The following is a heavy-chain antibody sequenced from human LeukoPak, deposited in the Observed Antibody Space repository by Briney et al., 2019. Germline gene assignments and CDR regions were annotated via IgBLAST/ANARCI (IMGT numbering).Heavy chain of an antibody. J-gene: IGHJ5*02. V-gene: IGHV3-23*01. CDR3: AKAFQRDSSSWYGNWFDP. CDR1: GFTFSSYS. CDR2: ISGSGGST. D-gene: IGHD6-13*01. Sequence: GGSLRLSCAASGFTFSSYSMNWVRQAPGKGLEWVSAISGSGGSTYYADSVKGRFTISRDNSKNTLYLQMNSLRAEDTAVYYCAKAFQRDSSSWYGNWFDPWGQGTLVTVSS.